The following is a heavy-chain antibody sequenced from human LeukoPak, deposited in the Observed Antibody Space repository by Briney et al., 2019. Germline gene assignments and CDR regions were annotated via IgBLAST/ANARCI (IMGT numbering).Heavy chain of an antibody. V-gene: IGHV1-46*01. CDR1: GYTFTSYH. CDR3: ARDTDIVVSPALTDGMDV. CDR2: INPSGGST. Sequence: GASVKVSCKASGYTFTSYHMHWVRQAPGQGLEWMGIINPSGGSTSYAQKFQGRATMTRDTSTSTVYMELSSLRSEDTAVYYCARDTDIVVSPALTDGMDVWGQGTTVTVSS. J-gene: IGHJ6*02. D-gene: IGHD2-2*01.